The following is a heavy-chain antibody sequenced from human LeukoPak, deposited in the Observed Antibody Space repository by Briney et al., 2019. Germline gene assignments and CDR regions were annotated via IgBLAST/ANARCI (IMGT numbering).Heavy chain of an antibody. CDR1: GGTFSSYA. CDR3: ARDRGNIVVAPNAIRGWFDP. CDR2: IIPILGIA. Sequence: SVKVSCKASGGTFSSYAISWVRQAPGQGLEWMGRIIPILGIANYAQKFQGRVTITADKSTSTAYMELSSLRSEDTAVYYCARDRGNIVVAPNAIRGWFDPWGQGTLVTVSS. D-gene: IGHD2-2*02. V-gene: IGHV1-69*04. J-gene: IGHJ5*02.